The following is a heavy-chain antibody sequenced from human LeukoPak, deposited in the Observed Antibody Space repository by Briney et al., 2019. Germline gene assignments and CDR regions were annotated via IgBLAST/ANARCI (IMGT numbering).Heavy chain of an antibody. D-gene: IGHD2-2*01. CDR2: IIPILGIA. Sequence: GASVKVSCKASGGTFSSYAISWVRQAPGQGLEWMGRIIPILGIANYAQKFQGRVTITADKSTSTAYTELRSLRSDDTAVYYCARMEGYCSSTSCRSYFDYWGQGTLVTVSS. J-gene: IGHJ4*02. CDR3: ARMEGYCSSTSCRSYFDY. V-gene: IGHV1-69*04. CDR1: GGTFSSYA.